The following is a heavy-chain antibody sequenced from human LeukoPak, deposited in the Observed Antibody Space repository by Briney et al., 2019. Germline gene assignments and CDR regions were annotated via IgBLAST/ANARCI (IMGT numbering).Heavy chain of an antibody. Sequence: ASVKVSCKASGYTFTGYYMHWVRQAPGQGLEWMGWINPNSGGTNYAQKFRGRVTMTRDTSISTAYMELSRLRSDDTAVYYCARNLGLLWFGEGTLVDYWGQGTLVTVSS. D-gene: IGHD3-10*01. CDR2: INPNSGGT. V-gene: IGHV1-2*02. J-gene: IGHJ4*02. CDR3: ARNLGLLWFGEGTLVDY. CDR1: GYTFTGYY.